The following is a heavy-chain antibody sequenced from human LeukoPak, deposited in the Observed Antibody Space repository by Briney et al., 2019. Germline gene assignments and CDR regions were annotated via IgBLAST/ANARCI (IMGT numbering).Heavy chain of an antibody. D-gene: IGHD5-24*01. V-gene: IGHV1-69*06. CDR2: IMPIFGTA. CDR3: ANLNGYLANFDY. Sequence: SVKVSCKASGGTFSSSAISWVRQAPGQGLEWMGGIMPIFGTANYAQKFQGRVTITADKSTSTAYMELSSLRSEDTAVYYCANLNGYLANFDYWGQGTLVTVSS. J-gene: IGHJ4*02. CDR1: GGTFSSSA.